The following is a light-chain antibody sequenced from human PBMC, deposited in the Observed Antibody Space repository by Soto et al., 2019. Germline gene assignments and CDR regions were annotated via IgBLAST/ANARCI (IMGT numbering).Light chain of an antibody. V-gene: IGKV4-1*01. CDR2: WAS. Sequence: VVVPSQNSLAVSMGERATIKCRSIQIVLYSSNNKNYIACHQQKPGQPPQLLISWASTRESGVPDRVSSRGSGTDFTPNISSLQAEDGVGYCCQEYYIPPWTFGQVSKADI. CDR3: QEYYIPPWT. J-gene: IGKJ1*01. CDR1: QIVLYSSNNKNY.